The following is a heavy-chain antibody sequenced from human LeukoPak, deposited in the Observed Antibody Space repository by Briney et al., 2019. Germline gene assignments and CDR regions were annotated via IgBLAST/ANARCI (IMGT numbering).Heavy chain of an antibody. CDR2: ISSSSSYI. Sequence: GGSLRLSCAASGFTFSSYSMNWVRQAPGKGLEWVSSISSSSSYIYYADSVKGRFTVSRDNAKNSLYLQMNSLRAEDTAVYYCARDPNDGSSWSKGYWGQGTLVTVSS. D-gene: IGHD6-13*01. CDR3: ARDPNDGSSWSKGY. CDR1: GFTFSSYS. V-gene: IGHV3-21*01. J-gene: IGHJ4*02.